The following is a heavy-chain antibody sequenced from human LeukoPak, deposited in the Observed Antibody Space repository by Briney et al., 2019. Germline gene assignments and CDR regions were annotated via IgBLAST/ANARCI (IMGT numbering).Heavy chain of an antibody. V-gene: IGHV4-30-4*01. Sequence: SQTLSLTCTVSGGSISSGDYYWRWIRQPPGKGLEWIGYIYYSGSTYYNPSLKSRVTISVDTSKNQFSLKLSSVTAADTAVYYCARERVEGPPEYYYDSSGPGGAFDIWGQGTMVTVSS. CDR3: ARERVEGPPEYYYDSSGPGGAFDI. CDR2: IYYSGST. CDR1: GGSISSGDYY. D-gene: IGHD3-22*01. J-gene: IGHJ3*02.